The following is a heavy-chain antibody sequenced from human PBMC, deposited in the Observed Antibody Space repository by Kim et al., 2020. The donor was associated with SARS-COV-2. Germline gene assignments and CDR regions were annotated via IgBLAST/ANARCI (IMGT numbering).Heavy chain of an antibody. CDR2: ISSSSDYI. CDR3: ARNLVPATKTYGMDV. Sequence: GGSLRLSCAGSGFTFSTYSMNWARQAPGKGLEWVSSISSSSDYIYYAESVKGRFTISRDNAKDSLFLQMDSLRAEDTAVYYCARNLVPATKTYGMDVWGQGTTVAVSS. V-gene: IGHV3-21*01. CDR1: GFTFSTYS. D-gene: IGHD2-2*01. J-gene: IGHJ6*02.